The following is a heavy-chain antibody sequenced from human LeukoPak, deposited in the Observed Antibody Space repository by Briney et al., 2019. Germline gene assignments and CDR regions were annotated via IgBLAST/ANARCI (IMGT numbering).Heavy chain of an antibody. J-gene: IGHJ6*02. Sequence: GGSLRRSCSASGFTFSSYAMSWVRQAPGKGLEWVSAISGSGGSTYYADSVKGRFTISRDNSKNTLYQQMNSLRAEDTAVYYCAKDQRAVAGVFYYYGMDVWGQGTTVTVSS. D-gene: IGHD6-19*01. CDR3: AKDQRAVAGVFYYYGMDV. CDR1: GFTFSSYA. V-gene: IGHV3-23*01. CDR2: ISGSGGST.